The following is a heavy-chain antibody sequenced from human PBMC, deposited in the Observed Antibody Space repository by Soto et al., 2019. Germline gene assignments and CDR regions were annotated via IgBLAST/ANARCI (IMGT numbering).Heavy chain of an antibody. V-gene: IGHV1-69*01. CDR3: ASTGYCSGGSGYWFDP. Sequence: QVQLVQSGAEVKKPGSSVKVSCKASGGTFSSYAISWVRQAPGQGLEWMGGIIPIFGTANYAQKFQGRVTITEDESTSTAYMELSSLSSADTAVYYCASTGYCSGGSGYWFDPWGQGTLVTVSS. D-gene: IGHD2-15*01. J-gene: IGHJ5*02. CDR2: IIPIFGTA. CDR1: GGTFSSYA.